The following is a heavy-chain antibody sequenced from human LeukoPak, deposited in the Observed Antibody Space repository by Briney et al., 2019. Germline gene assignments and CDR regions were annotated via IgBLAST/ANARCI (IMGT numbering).Heavy chain of an antibody. J-gene: IGHJ4*02. CDR2: IIPILGIA. CDR1: GYTFTGYY. Sequence: SVKVSCKASGYTFTGYYMHWVRQAPGQGLEWMGRIIPILGIANYAQKFQGRVTTTADKSTSTAYMELSSLRSEDTAVYYCARGLPFDYWGQGTLVTVPS. V-gene: IGHV1-69*02. CDR3: ARGLPFDY.